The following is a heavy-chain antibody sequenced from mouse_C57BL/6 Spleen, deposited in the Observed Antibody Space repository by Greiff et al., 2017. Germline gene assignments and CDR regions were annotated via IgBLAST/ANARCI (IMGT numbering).Heavy chain of an antibody. CDR2: IYPGDGDT. J-gene: IGHJ4*01. CDR3: AREGAGTYAMDY. D-gene: IGHD4-1*01. CDR1: GYAFSSYW. Sequence: QVHVKQSGAELVKPGASVKISCKASGYAFSSYWMNWVKQRPGKGLEWIGQIYPGDGDTNYNGKFKGKATLTADKSSSTAYMQLSSLTSEDSAVYFCAREGAGTYAMDYWGQGTSVTVSS. V-gene: IGHV1-80*01.